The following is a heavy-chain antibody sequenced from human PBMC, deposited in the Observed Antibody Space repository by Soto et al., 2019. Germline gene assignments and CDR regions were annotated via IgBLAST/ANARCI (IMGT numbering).Heavy chain of an antibody. V-gene: IGHV3-7*01. J-gene: IGHJ2*01. CDR2: IKQDGSEK. CDR3: ASCYGEDGISDYRYVLGVRAKRSSDL. Sequence: GKGLEWVANIKQDGSEKYYVDSVKGRFTISRDNAKNSLYLQMNSLRAEDTAVYYCASCYGEDGISDYRYVLGVRAKRSSDL. D-gene: IGHD4-17*01.